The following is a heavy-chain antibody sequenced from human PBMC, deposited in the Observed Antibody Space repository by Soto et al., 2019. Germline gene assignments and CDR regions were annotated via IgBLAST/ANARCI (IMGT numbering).Heavy chain of an antibody. D-gene: IGHD5-12*01. CDR2: IYSGGST. J-gene: IGHJ3*02. Sequence: LRLSCAASGFTVSSNYMSWVRQAPGKGLEWVSVIYSGGSTYYADSVKGRFTISRDNSKNTLYLQMNSLRAEDTAVYYCAREDGYRGGDAFDIWGQGTMVTVSS. V-gene: IGHV3-66*01. CDR3: AREDGYRGGDAFDI. CDR1: GFTVSSNY.